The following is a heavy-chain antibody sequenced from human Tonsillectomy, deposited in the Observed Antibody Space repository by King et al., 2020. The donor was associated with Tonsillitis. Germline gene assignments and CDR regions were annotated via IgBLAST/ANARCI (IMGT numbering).Heavy chain of an antibody. V-gene: IGHV1-2*02. J-gene: IGHJ6*02. CDR2: INPNSGGT. D-gene: IGHD3-3*01. Sequence: VQLVESGAEVKKPGASVKVSCKASGYTFTGYHMYWVRQAPGQGLEWMGWINPNSGGTNYAQKFQGRVTMTRDTSISTVYMELSRLRSDDTAVYYCARDRPRDFWSGHNPLYGMDVWGQGTTVTVSS. CDR1: GYTFTGYH. CDR3: ARDRPRDFWSGHNPLYGMDV.